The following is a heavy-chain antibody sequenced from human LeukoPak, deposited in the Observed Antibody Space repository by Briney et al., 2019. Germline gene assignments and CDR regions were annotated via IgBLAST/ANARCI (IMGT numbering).Heavy chain of an antibody. Sequence: PSETLSLTCTVSGGSISSYYWSWIRQPPGKGLEWIGYIYYSGSTNYNPSLKSRVTISVDTSKNQFSLKLSSVTAADTAVYYCARDRMEDAFDIWGQGTMVTVSS. CDR1: GGSISSYY. CDR3: ARDRMEDAFDI. V-gene: IGHV4-59*12. CDR2: IYYSGST. D-gene: IGHD2-8*01. J-gene: IGHJ3*02.